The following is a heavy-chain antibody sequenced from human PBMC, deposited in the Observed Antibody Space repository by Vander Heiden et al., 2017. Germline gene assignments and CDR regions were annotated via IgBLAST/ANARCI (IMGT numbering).Heavy chain of an antibody. D-gene: IGHD1-26*01. V-gene: IGHV3-7*01. Sequence: EVQLVESGGGMVPPGGSLRLSCAASGFTFSHYWMTWVRQAPGKGLEWVANIKLDGSEQSYVDSVKGRFTISRDNAKNSLYLQMNSLGVEDTAVYYCARDRVGGNPRSGMDVWGQGTTVTVSS. CDR3: ARDRVGGNPRSGMDV. CDR1: GFTFSHYW. J-gene: IGHJ6*02. CDR2: IKLDGSEQ.